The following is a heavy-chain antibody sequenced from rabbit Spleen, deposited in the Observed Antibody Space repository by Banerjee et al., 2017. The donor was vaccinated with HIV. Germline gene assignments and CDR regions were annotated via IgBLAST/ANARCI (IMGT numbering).Heavy chain of an antibody. D-gene: IGHD8-1*01. V-gene: IGHV1S7*01. CDR3: ARVVSSYSYAMDL. CDR1: GFDFGRYY. Sequence: QLVESGGGLVQPGGSLKLSCKASGFDFGRYYMSWVRQAPGKGLEWIGDIDPIFGIAVYASWVSGRFTISSHNAQNTLYLQLNSLTAADTATYFCARVVSSYSYAMDLWGPGTLVTVS. CDR2: IDPIFGIA. J-gene: IGHJ6*01.